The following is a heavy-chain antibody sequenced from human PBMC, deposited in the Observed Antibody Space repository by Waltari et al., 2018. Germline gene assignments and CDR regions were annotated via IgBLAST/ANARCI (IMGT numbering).Heavy chain of an antibody. CDR1: GGSFSGYY. CDR2: INHSGST. Sequence: QVQLQQWGAGLLKPSETLSLTCAVYGGSFSGYYWSWIRQPPGKGLEGIGEINHSGSTNYNPSLKSRVTISVDTSKNQFSLKLSSVTAADTAVYYCARDPLHYYGSGSLYYFDYWGQGTLVTVSS. CDR3: ARDPLHYYGSGSLYYFDY. J-gene: IGHJ4*02. V-gene: IGHV4-34*01. D-gene: IGHD3-10*01.